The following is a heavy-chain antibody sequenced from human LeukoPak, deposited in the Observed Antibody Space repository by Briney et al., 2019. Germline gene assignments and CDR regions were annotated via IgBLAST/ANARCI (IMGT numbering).Heavy chain of an antibody. CDR2: ISGSGGST. J-gene: IGHJ4*02. CDR3: AKDQRIGSYYHLFDY. V-gene: IGHV3-23*01. D-gene: IGHD1-26*01. CDR1: GFTFSSYA. Sequence: GGSLRLSCAASGFTFSSYAMSWVRQAPGKGLEWVSAISGSGGSTYYADSVKGRFTISRDNSKNTLYLQMNSLRAEDTAVYYCAKDQRIGSYYHLFDYWGQGTLVTVSS.